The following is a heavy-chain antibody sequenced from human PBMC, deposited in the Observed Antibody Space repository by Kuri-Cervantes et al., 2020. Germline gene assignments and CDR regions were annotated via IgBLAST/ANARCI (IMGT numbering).Heavy chain of an antibody. CDR1: GFTFSTYW. V-gene: IGHV3-74*01. CDR2: ISSDGRST. CDR3: ARGSSTYSLN. Sequence: GGSLRLSCAASGFTFSTYWMHWVRQAPGKGLVWVSRISSDGRSTSYAGSVKGRFTTSRDNAKNTLYLEMNSLTAEDTAVYHCARGSSTYSLNWGQGTLVTVSS. J-gene: IGHJ4*02. D-gene: IGHD2-15*01.